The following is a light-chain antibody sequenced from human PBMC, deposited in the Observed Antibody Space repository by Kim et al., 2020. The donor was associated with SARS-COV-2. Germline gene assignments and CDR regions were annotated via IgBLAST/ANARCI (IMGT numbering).Light chain of an antibody. V-gene: IGKV3-15*01. CDR2: GAY. Sequence: SVTTGERATRACRASQSARSNLGWYQQKPGEDPRLLIYGAYPRATGIPARFSGSGSGTEFTLTISSLQSGDFAVYYCRQYNNGPYTFGQGTKLEI. J-gene: IGKJ2*01. CDR3: RQYNNGPYT. CDR1: QSARSN.